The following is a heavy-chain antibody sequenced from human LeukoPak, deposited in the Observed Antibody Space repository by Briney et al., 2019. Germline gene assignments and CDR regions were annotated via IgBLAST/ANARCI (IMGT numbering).Heavy chain of an antibody. D-gene: IGHD3-10*01. Sequence: GRSLRLSCAASGFTFRSYGMHWVRRAPGKGLEWVAVIWDDGSNKYYADSVKGRFTISRDNSKNTLYLQMNSLRAEDTAVYYCARGGVRGEYDWFDPWGQGTLVTVSS. CDR3: ARGGVRGEYDWFDP. V-gene: IGHV3-33*01. CDR2: IWDDGSNK. J-gene: IGHJ5*02. CDR1: GFTFRSYG.